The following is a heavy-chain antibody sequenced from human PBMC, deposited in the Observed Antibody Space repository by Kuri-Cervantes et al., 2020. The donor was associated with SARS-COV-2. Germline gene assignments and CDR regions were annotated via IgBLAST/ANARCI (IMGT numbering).Heavy chain of an antibody. V-gene: IGHV4-59*12. CDR2: IYYSGST. CDR1: GGSISSYY. J-gene: IGHJ4*02. CDR3: ARDGVGYFDY. D-gene: IGHD2-15*01. Sequence: ESLKISCTVSGGSISSYYWSWIRQPPGKGLEWIGYIYYSGSTNYNPSLKSRVTISVDKSKNQFSLKLSSVTAADTAVYYCARDGVGYFDYWGQGTLVTVSS.